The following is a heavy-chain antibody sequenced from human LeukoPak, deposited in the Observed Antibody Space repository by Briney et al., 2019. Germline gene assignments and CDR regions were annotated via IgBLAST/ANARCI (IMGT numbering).Heavy chain of an antibody. V-gene: IGHV3-23*01. Sequence: GGSLRLSCAASGFTFTNYAMSWVRQAPGKGLEWVSTISASGDSTNYADSVKGRFTISRDNSKNTLYLQMNSLRAEDTAVYYCAKDSAIARRGQAEYFQEWGQGTLVTVS. CDR3: AKDSAIARRGQAEYFQE. CDR2: ISASGDST. CDR1: GFTFTNYA. D-gene: IGHD6-13*01. J-gene: IGHJ1*01.